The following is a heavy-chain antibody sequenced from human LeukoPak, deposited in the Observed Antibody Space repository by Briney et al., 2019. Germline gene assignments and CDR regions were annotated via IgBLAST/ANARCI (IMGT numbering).Heavy chain of an antibody. CDR2: INHSGST. D-gene: IGHD6-19*01. Sequence: PSETLSLTCAVYGGSFSGYYWSWIRQPPGKGLEWIGEINHSGSTNYNPSLKSRVTISVDTSKNQFSLKLSSVTAADTAVYYCARGSSGWYWFDPWGQGTLVTVSS. CDR3: ARGSSGWYWFDP. CDR1: GGSFSGYY. J-gene: IGHJ5*02. V-gene: IGHV4-34*01.